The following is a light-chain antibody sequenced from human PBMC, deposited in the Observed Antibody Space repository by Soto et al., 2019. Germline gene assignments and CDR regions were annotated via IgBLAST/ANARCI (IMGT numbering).Light chain of an antibody. CDR2: AAS. CDR1: QGVSNY. J-gene: IGKJ1*01. Sequence: DIQMTQSPSSLSASVGDRVTITCRASQGVSNYLAWYQQKPGNVPKLLIYAASTWQSGVPSRLSGSGSGTYVPLTISSRQPEDVATSYCQKYNSAPRTFGQGTKVEIK. CDR3: QKYNSAPRT. V-gene: IGKV1-27*01.